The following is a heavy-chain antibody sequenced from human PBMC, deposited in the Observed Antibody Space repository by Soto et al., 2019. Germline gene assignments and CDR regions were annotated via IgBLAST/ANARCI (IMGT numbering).Heavy chain of an antibody. V-gene: IGHV4-31*03. CDR3: ARASTVAPDY. Sequence: PSETLSLTCTVSGGSISSGGYYWSWIRQHPGKGLEWIGYIYYSGSTYYNPSLKSRITISVNTSKNQFSLKLSSVTAADTAVYYCARASTVAPDYRGQGTLVTVS. CDR1: GGSISSGGYY. CDR2: IYYSGST. J-gene: IGHJ4*02. D-gene: IGHD4-17*01.